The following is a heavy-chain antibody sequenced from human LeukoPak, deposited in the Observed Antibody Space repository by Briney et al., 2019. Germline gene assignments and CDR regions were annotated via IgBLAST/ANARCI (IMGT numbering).Heavy chain of an antibody. V-gene: IGHV3-23*01. J-gene: IGHJ4*02. D-gene: IGHD2-2*01. CDR3: AREGYCSSTSCYREFDY. CDR2: ISGSGGST. CDR1: GFTFSSYA. Sequence: PGGSLRLSCAASGFTFSSYAMSWVRQAPGKGLEWVSAISGSGGSTYYADSVKGRFTISRGNSKNTLYLQMNSLRAEDTAVYHCAREGYCSSTSCYREFDYWGQGTLVTVSS.